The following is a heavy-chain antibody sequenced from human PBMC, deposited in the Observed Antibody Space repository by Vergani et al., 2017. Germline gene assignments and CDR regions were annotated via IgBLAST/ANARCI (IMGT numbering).Heavy chain of an antibody. CDR3: SRHDKQGRAFDI. Sequence: EVQLVESGGGLVQPGGSLRLSCAASGFTLSDHVMDWVRQGPGKGLEWVGRSRNKARSYTTEYSASVKGRFTISRDDSRNSLYLQMNSRKTEDTAVYYCSRHDKQGRAFDIWGRGTMVTVSS. J-gene: IGHJ3*02. CDR1: GFTLSDHV. D-gene: IGHD7-27*01. V-gene: IGHV3-72*01. CDR2: SRNKARSYTT.